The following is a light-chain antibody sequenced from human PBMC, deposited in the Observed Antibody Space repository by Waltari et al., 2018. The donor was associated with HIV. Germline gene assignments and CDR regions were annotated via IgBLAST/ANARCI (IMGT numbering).Light chain of an antibody. Sequence: QSVLTQPRSVSGSPGQSVTISCVGINSDVTSDRFVSWYQQYPGKPPRLLIYDVNKRPPGVQHRFSGSKSGDTASLTSSGLQGDDEADYFCCSYSGDYVFGTGTEVTVL. CDR1: NSDVTSDRF. CDR3: CSYSGDYV. CDR2: DVN. J-gene: IGLJ1*01. V-gene: IGLV2-11*01.